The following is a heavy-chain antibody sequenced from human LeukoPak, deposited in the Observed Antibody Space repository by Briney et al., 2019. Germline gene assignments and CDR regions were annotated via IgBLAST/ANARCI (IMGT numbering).Heavy chain of an antibody. D-gene: IGHD3-10*01. CDR2: ISGSGGST. Sequence: GGSLRLSCAASGFTFSSYAMNWVRQAPGKGLEWVSTISGSGGSTYYADSVKGRFTISRDNSKNTLYLQMNSLRAEDTAVYYCAPMFRGLGHWGQGTLVTVSS. CDR1: GFTFSSYA. J-gene: IGHJ4*02. V-gene: IGHV3-23*01. CDR3: APMFRGLGH.